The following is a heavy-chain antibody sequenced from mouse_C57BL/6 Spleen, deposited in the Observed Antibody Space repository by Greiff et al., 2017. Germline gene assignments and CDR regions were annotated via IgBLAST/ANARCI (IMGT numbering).Heavy chain of an antibody. CDR2: IHPNSGST. J-gene: IGHJ2*01. D-gene: IGHD4-1*01. CDR3: ARGKLGQYYLDY. V-gene: IGHV1-64*01. Sequence: VQLQQPGAELVKPGASVKLSCKASGYTFTSYWMHWVKQRPGQGLEWIGMIHPNSGSTNYNEKFKSKATLTVDKSSSTAYMQLSSLTSEDSAVYYFARGKLGQYYLDYWGQGTTLTVSS. CDR1: GYTFTSYW.